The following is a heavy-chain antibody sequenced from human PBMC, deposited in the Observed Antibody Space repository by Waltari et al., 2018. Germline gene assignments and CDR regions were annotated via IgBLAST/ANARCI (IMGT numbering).Heavy chain of an antibody. V-gene: IGHV4-34*01. J-gene: IGHJ4*02. CDR1: GGSFSGYY. CDR2: INHSGST. Sequence: QVQLQESGPGLVKPSETLSLTCAVYGGSFSGYYWSWIRQPPGKGLEWIGEINHSGSTNYNPSLKSRVTISVDTSKNQFSLKLSSVTAADTAVYYCARGRLVLGYFDYWGQGTLVTVSS. CDR3: ARGRLVLGYFDY. D-gene: IGHD3-9*01.